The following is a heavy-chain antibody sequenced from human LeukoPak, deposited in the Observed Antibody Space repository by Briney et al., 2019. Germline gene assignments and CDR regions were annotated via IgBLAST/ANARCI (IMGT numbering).Heavy chain of an antibody. Sequence: ASVKVSCKASGYTFTSYHMHWVRQAPGQGLEWMGIINPSGGSTSYAQKFQGRVTMTRDTSISTAYMELSRLRSDDAAVYYCARDNMGSFEYWGQGALVTVSS. CDR2: INPSGGST. D-gene: IGHD3-10*01. J-gene: IGHJ4*02. CDR3: ARDNMGSFEY. CDR1: GYTFTSYH. V-gene: IGHV1-46*01.